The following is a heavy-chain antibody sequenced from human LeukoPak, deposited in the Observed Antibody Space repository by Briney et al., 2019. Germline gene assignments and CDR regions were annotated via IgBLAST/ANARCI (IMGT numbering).Heavy chain of an antibody. Sequence: GGSLRLSWAASGFTFSSYWMSWVRQAPGKGLEWVANIKQDGSEKYYVDSVKGRFTISRDNAKNSLYLQMNSLRAEDTAVYYCARDGRYYYDSSGYYDYWGQGTLVTVSS. CDR3: ARDGRYYYDSSGYYDY. J-gene: IGHJ4*02. V-gene: IGHV3-7*03. D-gene: IGHD3-22*01. CDR2: IKQDGSEK. CDR1: GFTFSSYW.